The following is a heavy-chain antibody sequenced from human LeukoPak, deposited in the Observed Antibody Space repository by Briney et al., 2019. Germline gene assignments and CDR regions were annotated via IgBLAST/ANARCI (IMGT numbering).Heavy chain of an antibody. CDR1: GFTFSSNG. J-gene: IGHJ4*02. CDR3: ARGDATFDS. V-gene: IGHV3-30*19. CDR2: ISFDRNNQ. Sequence: PGGSLRLSCAASGFTFSSNGMHWVRQAPGKGLEWVAFISFDRNNQYYADSVKGRFTISRDNSKNTLYLQMNSMRTDDTAVYYCARGDATFDSCGQGTRVTVSP.